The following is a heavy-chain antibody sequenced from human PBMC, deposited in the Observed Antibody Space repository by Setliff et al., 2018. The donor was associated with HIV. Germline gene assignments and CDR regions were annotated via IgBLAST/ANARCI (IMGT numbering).Heavy chain of an antibody. CDR3: ARGEKRFLEWLPLDYYYYYYMDV. D-gene: IGHD3-3*01. CDR2: IIPIYGTA. J-gene: IGHJ6*03. V-gene: IGHV1-69*13. Sequence: SVMVSCKASGGTFSSYAISWVRQAPGQGLEWMGGIIPIYGTANYAQKFQGRVTITADESTSTAYMELSSLRSEDTAVYYCARGEKRFLEWLPLDYYYYYYMDVWGKGITVTVSS. CDR1: GGTFSSYA.